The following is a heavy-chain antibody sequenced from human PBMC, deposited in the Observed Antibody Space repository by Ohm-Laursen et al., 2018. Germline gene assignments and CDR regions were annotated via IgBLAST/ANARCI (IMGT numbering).Heavy chain of an antibody. D-gene: IGHD1-14*01. CDR3: AKDYNDYGDY. V-gene: IGHV3-15*01. Sequence: SLRLSCAASGFTFTNAWMSWVRQAPGKGLEWVALIKSKSDGGTTHYAAPVKGRFTISREDSKNTLYLQMNSLRAEDTAVYYCAKDYNDYGDYWGQGTLVTVSS. CDR2: IKSKSDGGTT. J-gene: IGHJ4*02. CDR1: GFTFTNAW.